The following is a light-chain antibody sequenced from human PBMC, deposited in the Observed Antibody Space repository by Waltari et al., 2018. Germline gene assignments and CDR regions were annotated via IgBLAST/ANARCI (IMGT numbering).Light chain of an antibody. CDR1: STGMRH. V-gene: IGLV3-21*04. Sequence: SYVLTQPPSVSVAPGETATITWGGASTGMRHVHWYQQRAGQAPRLVISYNTVRPSGIPERFSGSTSGTTSTLTISRVEAGDEADYYCQVWDRSRDHVFGAGTKVTVL. CDR3: QVWDRSRDHV. J-gene: IGLJ1*01. CDR2: YNT.